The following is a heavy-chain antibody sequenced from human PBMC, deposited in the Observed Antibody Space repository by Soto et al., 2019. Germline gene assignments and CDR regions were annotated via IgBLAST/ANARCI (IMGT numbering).Heavy chain of an antibody. D-gene: IGHD2-15*01. CDR3: ARGGYTSAFSLDY. J-gene: IGHJ4*02. CDR2: MSTFISTT. V-gene: IGHV1-69*06. Sequence: SVKVYFKASGDPFNNYTINLVRQAPGQGLEWMGAMSTFISTTNYSQKFHVRVTITADKSTSTAYMELSSLRSEDTALYYCARGGYTSAFSLDYWGQGTMVTVSS. CDR1: GDPFNNYT.